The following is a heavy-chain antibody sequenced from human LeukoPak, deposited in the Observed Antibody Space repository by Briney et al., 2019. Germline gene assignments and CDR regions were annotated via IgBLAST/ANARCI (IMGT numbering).Heavy chain of an antibody. Sequence: PGGSLRLSCAASGFTFSSYGMHWVRQAPGKGLEWVAVISYDGSNKYYADSVKGRFTISRDNSKNTLYLELNSLRAEDTADYCCAQRNNLFWSGDYPHLYYYYGMDVWGQGTTVTVSS. CDR1: GFTFSSYG. CDR3: AQRNNLFWSGDYPHLYYYYGMDV. J-gene: IGHJ6*02. D-gene: IGHD3-3*01. CDR2: ISYDGSNK. V-gene: IGHV3-30*18.